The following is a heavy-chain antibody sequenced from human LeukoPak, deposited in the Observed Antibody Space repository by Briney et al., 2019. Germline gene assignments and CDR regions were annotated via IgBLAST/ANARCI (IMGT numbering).Heavy chain of an antibody. V-gene: IGHV1-8*01. Sequence: ASVEVSCKASGYTFTSYDINWVRQATGQGLEWMGWMNPNSGNTGYAQKFQGRVTMTRNTSISTAYMELSSLRSEDTAVYYCARVLRAAVYVDYWGQGTLVTVSS. CDR3: ARVLRAAVYVDY. CDR1: GYTFTSYD. D-gene: IGHD2-15*01. CDR2: MNPNSGNT. J-gene: IGHJ4*02.